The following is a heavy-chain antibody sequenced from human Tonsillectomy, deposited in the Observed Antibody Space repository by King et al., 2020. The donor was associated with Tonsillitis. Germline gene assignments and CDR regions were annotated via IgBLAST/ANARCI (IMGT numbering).Heavy chain of an antibody. CDR2: ISRSSSTT. D-gene: IGHD3-22*01. CDR3: ARDRSSGYYGSFDY. CDR1: GFTFSSYS. J-gene: IGHJ4*02. V-gene: IGHV3-48*01. Sequence: VQLVESGGGLVQPGGSLRLSCAASGFTFSSYSMKLVRQAPGKGLEWGSYISRSSSTTYYADSVKGRFTISRDSANNSLYLQMSSLRAEDTATYFCARDRSSGYYGSFDYWGQGSLVTVSS.